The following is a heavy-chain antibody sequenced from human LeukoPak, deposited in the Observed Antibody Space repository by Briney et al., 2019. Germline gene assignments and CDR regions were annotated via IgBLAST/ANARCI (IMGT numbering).Heavy chain of an antibody. D-gene: IGHD5-18*01. V-gene: IGHV3-23*01. Sequence: GGSLRLSCAASGFTFSSYAMGWVRQAPGKGLEWVPAITASGGNTYYADSVKGRFTISRDNSKNTLYLQVNSLRAEDTAVYYCAKGNGYSYGRYYFDYWGQGTLVTVSS. CDR3: AKGNGYSYGRYYFDY. J-gene: IGHJ4*02. CDR2: ITASGGNT. CDR1: GFTFSSYA.